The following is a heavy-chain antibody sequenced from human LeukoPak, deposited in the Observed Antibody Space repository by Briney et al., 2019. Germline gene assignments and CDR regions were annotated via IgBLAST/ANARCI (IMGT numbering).Heavy chain of an antibody. CDR3: ARLYGSGSPDNYGMDV. Sequence: SVKVSCKASGGTFSSYAISWVRQAPGLGLEWMGGIIPMFGKAKYAQKFQGRVTITADESTSTAYMDLSGLRSDDTAVYYCARLYGSGSPDNYGMDVWGQGTTVTVSS. V-gene: IGHV1-69*13. CDR1: GGTFSSYA. CDR2: IIPMFGKA. D-gene: IGHD3-10*01. J-gene: IGHJ6*02.